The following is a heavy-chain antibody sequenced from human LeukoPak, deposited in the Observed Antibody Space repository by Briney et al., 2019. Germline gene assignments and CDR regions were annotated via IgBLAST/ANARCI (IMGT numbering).Heavy chain of an antibody. CDR1: GFTFSKNA. CDR3: ARGVDVWGNYRQYYFDY. J-gene: IGHJ4*02. V-gene: IGHV3-23*01. D-gene: IGHD3-16*02. Sequence: GGSLRLSRAASGFTFSKNAMSWVRQAPGKGLEWVSSITSSGSATCYADSVKGRFTISRDNSKNTLYLQMNGLRAEDTAVYYCARGVDVWGNYRQYYFDYWGQETLVTVSS. CDR2: ITSSGSAT.